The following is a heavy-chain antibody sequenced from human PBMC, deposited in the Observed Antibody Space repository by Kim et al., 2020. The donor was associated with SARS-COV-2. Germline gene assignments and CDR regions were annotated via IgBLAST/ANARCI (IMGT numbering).Heavy chain of an antibody. CDR3: AMYYDILTGYGNYYYGMDV. Sequence: SVKVSCKASGGTFSSYAISWVRQAPGQGLEWMGGIIPIFGTANYAQKFQGRVTITADKSTSTAYMELSSLRSEDTAVYYCAMYYDILTGYGNYYYGMDVWGQGTTVTVSS. CDR2: IIPIFGTA. D-gene: IGHD3-9*01. J-gene: IGHJ6*02. V-gene: IGHV1-69*06. CDR1: GGTFSSYA.